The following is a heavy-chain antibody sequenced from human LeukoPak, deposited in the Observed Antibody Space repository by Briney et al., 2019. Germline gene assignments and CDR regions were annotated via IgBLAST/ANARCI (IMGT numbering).Heavy chain of an antibody. D-gene: IGHD3/OR15-3a*01. CDR2: ISSSSSYR. J-gene: IGHJ4*02. CDR1: GFTFSDYY. V-gene: IGHV3-11*06. CDR3: ARGDYYDFYFDY. Sequence: GGSLRLSCAASGFTFSDYYMSWIRQAPGKGLEWVSSISSSSSYRYYVDSVKGRFTISRDNAKNSLYLQMNSLRAEDTAVYYCARGDYYDFYFDYWGQGTLVTVSS.